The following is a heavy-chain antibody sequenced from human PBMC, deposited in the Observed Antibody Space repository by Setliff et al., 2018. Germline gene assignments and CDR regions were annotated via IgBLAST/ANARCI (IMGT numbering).Heavy chain of an antibody. CDR1: RASITSTTYY. J-gene: IGHJ2*01. Sequence: SETLSLTCAVSRASITSTTYYWGWIRQPPGKGLEWIANIYYSGTTHYSPSFESRVTVSVDTSKNQFSLNLSSVTAADTALYYCARTSTGRYFDLWGRGTLVTVSS. CDR3: ARTSTGRYFDL. V-gene: IGHV4-39*07. D-gene: IGHD2-2*01. CDR2: IYYSGTT.